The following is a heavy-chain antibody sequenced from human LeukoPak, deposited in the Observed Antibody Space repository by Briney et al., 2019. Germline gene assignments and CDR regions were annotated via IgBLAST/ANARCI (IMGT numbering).Heavy chain of an antibody. CDR1: GFTFSSYW. D-gene: IGHD5-12*01. Sequence: GGSLRLSCAASGFTFSSYWMHWVRQAPGKGLVWVSRINSDGSSITYADSVKGRFTISRDNAKNTLYLQMNGLRVEDTAVYYCAREGRVSGYDFDCWGQGTLVTVSS. J-gene: IGHJ4*02. CDR3: AREGRVSGYDFDC. V-gene: IGHV3-74*03. CDR2: INSDGSSI.